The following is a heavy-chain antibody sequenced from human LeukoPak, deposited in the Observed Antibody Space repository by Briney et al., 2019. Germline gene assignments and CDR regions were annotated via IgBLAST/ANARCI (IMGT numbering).Heavy chain of an antibody. J-gene: IGHJ6*02. V-gene: IGHV1-18*04. CDR2: ISAYNGNT. CDR1: GYTFTGYY. Sequence: ASVKVSCKASGYTFTGYYMHWVRQAPGQGLEWMRWISAYNGNTNYAQKLQGRVTMTTDTSTSTAYMELRRLRSDDTAVYYCARAFHAHYYYYGMDVWGQGTTVTVSS. CDR3: ARAFHAHYYYYGMDV. D-gene: IGHD2/OR15-2a*01.